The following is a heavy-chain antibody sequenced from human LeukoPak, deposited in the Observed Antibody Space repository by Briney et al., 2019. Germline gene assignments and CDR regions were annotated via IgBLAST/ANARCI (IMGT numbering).Heavy chain of an antibody. D-gene: IGHD1-26*01. Sequence: GGSLRLSCAASGFTFSSYEMNWVRQAPGKGLEWVSYISSSGSTIYYADSVKGRFTISRDNAKHSLYLQMNSLRAEDTAVYYCARASGSFMGMDVWGKGTTVTVSS. J-gene: IGHJ6*03. V-gene: IGHV3-48*03. CDR1: GFTFSSYE. CDR3: ARASGSFMGMDV. CDR2: ISSSGSTI.